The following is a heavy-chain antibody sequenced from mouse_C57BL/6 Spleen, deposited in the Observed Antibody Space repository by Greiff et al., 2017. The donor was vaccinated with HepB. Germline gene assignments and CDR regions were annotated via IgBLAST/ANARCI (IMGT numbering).Heavy chain of an antibody. Sequence: VQLVESGPELVKPGASVKISCKASGYAFSSSWMNWVKQRPGKGLEWIGRIYPGDGDTNYNGKFKGKATLTADKSSSTAYMQLSSLTSEDSAVYFCASYYYGSSPRAMDYWGQGTSVTVSS. V-gene: IGHV1-82*01. CDR1: GYAFSSSW. D-gene: IGHD1-1*01. CDR3: ASYYYGSSPRAMDY. CDR2: IYPGDGDT. J-gene: IGHJ4*01.